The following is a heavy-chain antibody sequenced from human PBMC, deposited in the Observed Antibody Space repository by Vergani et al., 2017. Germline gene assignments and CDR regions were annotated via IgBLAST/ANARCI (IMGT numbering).Heavy chain of an antibody. V-gene: IGHV3-21*03. CDR2: ISSSSSYI. J-gene: IGHJ4*02. Sequence: EVQLVESGGGLVKRGGSLRLSCAASGFTFSSYSMNWVRQAPGKGLEWVSSISSSSSYIHYSDSLKGRFTISRDNAKSSLYLQMNSLRAEDTAVYYCTTEPHIVVVIATLLAYWGQGTLVTVSS. CDR3: TTEPHIVVVIATLLAY. D-gene: IGHD2-21*01. CDR1: GFTFSSYS.